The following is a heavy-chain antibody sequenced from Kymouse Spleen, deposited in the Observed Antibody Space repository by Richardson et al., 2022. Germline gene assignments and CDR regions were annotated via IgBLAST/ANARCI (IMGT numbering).Heavy chain of an antibody. CDR1: GGSFSGYY. V-gene: IGHV4-34*01. CDR2: INHSGST. D-gene: IGHD3-10*01. Sequence: QVQLQQWGAGLLKPSETLSLTCAVYGGSFSGYYWSWIRQPPGKGLEWIGEINHSGSTNYNPSLKSRVTISVDTSKNQFSLKLSSVTAADTAVYYCARKGDYYGSGSYGGFDYWGQGTLVTVSS. CDR3: ARKGDYYGSGSYGGFDY. J-gene: IGHJ4*02.